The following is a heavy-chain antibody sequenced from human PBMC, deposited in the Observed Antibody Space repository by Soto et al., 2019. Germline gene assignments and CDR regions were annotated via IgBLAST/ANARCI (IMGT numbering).Heavy chain of an antibody. CDR1: GGSISSSSYY. V-gene: IGHV4-39*01. Sequence: QLQLQESGPGLVKPSETLSLTCTVSGGSISSSSYYWGWIRQPPGKGLEWIGSIYYSGSTYYNPSLKSRVTISVDTSKNQFSLELSSVTAADTAVYYCARHGSTVTTRPYYYGMDVWGQGTTVTVSS. D-gene: IGHD4-17*01. J-gene: IGHJ6*02. CDR2: IYYSGST. CDR3: ARHGSTVTTRPYYYGMDV.